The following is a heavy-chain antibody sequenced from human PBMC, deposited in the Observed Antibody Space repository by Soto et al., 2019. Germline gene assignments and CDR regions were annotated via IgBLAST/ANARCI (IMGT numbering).Heavy chain of an antibody. J-gene: IGHJ6*03. CDR1: GFTFSDYY. D-gene: IGHD3-3*01. CDR3: ARGLGSDRGFFGVVTEYYYMDV. CDR2: ISSSGSTI. Sequence: QVQLVESGGGLVKPGGSLRLSCAASGFTFSDYYMSWIRQAPGKGLEWVSYISSSGSTIYYTDSVKGRFTISRDNAKNSLYLQMNSLRAEDTAVYYCARGLGSDRGFFGVVTEYYYMDVWGKGTTVTVSS. V-gene: IGHV3-11*01.